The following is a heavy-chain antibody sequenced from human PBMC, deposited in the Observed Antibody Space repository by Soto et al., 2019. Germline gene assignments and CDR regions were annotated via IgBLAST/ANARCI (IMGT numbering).Heavy chain of an antibody. D-gene: IGHD6-13*01. CDR2: TYYSETT. CDR1: GASINDFY. CDR3: ARANSSTWYKLEYKWFDP. V-gene: IGHV4-59*01. Sequence: KPSETLSLTCTVSGASINDFYWSWIRQTPGKGLEWVGFTYYSETTKYNPSLKGRVNMSLDTSKNQVSLHLKSVTAADTAVYYCARANSSTWYKLEYKWFDPWGQGTQVTVSS. J-gene: IGHJ5*02.